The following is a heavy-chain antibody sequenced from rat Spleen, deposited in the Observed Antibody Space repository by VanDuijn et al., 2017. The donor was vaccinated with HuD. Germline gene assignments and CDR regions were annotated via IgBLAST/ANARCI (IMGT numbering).Heavy chain of an antibody. J-gene: IGHJ2*01. Sequence: EVQLAESGGGLVQPGRSMKLSCTALGFTFSNYYMAWVRQAPTKGLEWVASISNGGGNNYYRDSVKGRFTISRDNAKSTLYLQMDSLRSEDTATYFCARPDYSRFDYWGQGVMVTVSS. CDR2: ISNGGGNN. V-gene: IGHV5-25*01. CDR1: GFTFSNYY. D-gene: IGHD1-2*01. CDR3: ARPDYSRFDY.